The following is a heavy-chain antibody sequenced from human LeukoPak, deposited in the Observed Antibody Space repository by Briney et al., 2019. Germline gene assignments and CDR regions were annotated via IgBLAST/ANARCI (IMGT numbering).Heavy chain of an antibody. V-gene: IGHV3-23*01. CDR1: GFAFSIYA. CDR3: AKDLKVGSTSHGTFDI. Sequence: GGSLRLSCAASGFAFSIYAMSWGRQAPGKGLVWVSAISSYGHSHSTYYADSVKGRFTISRDNSKTTLYLQMNSLIAEDTAVYYCAKDLKVGSTSHGTFDIWGHGTMVTVSS. D-gene: IGHD1-26*01. J-gene: IGHJ3*02. CDR2: ISSYGHSHST.